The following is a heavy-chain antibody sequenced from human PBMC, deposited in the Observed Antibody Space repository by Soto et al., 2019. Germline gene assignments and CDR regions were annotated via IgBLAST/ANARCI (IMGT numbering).Heavy chain of an antibody. V-gene: IGHV1-69*01. D-gene: IGHD2-15*01. J-gene: IGHJ6*02. CDR3: ARGDCSGGRWYENYCYYAMYV. Sequence: VQLVQSGADVKKPGSSVKVSCKASGGTFSTYAISWVRQAPGQGLEWLGGIIPIFGKAKYAQKFQGRVTIIAHEITNTVYMALSSLRSEETAVYYCARGDCSGGRWYENYCYYAMYVWGQGTTVTVSS. CDR2: IIPIFGKA. CDR1: GGTFSTYA.